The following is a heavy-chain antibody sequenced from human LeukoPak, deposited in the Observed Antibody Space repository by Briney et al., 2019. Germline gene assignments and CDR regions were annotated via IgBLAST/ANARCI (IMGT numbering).Heavy chain of an antibody. CDR1: GFTFDDYA. Sequence: PGGSLRLSCAAPGFTFDDYAMHWVRQAPGKGLEWVSGISWNSGSIGYADSVKGRFTISRDNAKNSLYLQMNSLRAEDTALYYCAKDFRAYYYDSSGYSYYFDYWGQGTLITVSS. CDR3: AKDFRAYYYDSSGYSYYFDY. J-gene: IGHJ4*02. V-gene: IGHV3-9*01. D-gene: IGHD3-22*01. CDR2: ISWNSGSI.